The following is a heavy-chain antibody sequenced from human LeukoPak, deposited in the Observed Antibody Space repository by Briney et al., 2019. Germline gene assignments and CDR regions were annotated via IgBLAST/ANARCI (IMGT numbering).Heavy chain of an antibody. CDR2: IYHSGST. V-gene: IGHV4-30-2*03. D-gene: IGHD2-15*01. CDR3: ARLEVGGS. CDR1: GGSISSGGYY. Sequence: SQTLSLTCTVSGGSISSGGYYWSWIRQPPGKGLEWIGYIYHSGSTYYNPSLKSRVAISIDTSKNQFSLKLSSVTAADTAVYYCARLEVGGSWGQGTLVTVSS. J-gene: IGHJ4*02.